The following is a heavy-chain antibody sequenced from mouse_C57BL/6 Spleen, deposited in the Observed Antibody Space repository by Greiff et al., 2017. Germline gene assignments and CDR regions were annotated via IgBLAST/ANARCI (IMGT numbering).Heavy chain of an antibody. D-gene: IGHD2-3*01. CDR3: ARVDGLLDDAMDY. V-gene: IGHV5-17*01. CDR2: ISRGSSTI. Sequence: EVQLVESGGGLVKPGGSLTLSCAASGFTFSDYGMHWVRQAPEKGLEWVAYISRGSSTIYYADTVKGRFTISRDHAKNTLFLQMTSLRSEDTAMYYCARVDGLLDDAMDYWGQGTSVTVAS. CDR1: GFTFSDYG. J-gene: IGHJ4*01.